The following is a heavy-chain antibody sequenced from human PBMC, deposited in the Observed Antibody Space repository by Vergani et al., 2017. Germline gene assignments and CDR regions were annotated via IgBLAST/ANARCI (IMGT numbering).Heavy chain of an antibody. CDR1: GFTFSSYS. J-gene: IGHJ4*02. V-gene: IGHV3-48*02. D-gene: IGHD4-11*01. CDR3: AGDGYSNYVGFDY. Sequence: EVQLVESGGGLVQPGGSLRLSCAAAGFTFSSYSMNWVRQAPGKGLGWVSYISSSSSTIYYAVSVKGRFTISRDNAKNSLYLQMNSLRDEDTAVYYCAGDGYSNYVGFDYWGQGTLVTVSS. CDR2: ISSSSSTI.